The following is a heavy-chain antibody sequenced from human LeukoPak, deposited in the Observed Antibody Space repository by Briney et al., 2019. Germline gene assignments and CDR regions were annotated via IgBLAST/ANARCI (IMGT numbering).Heavy chain of an antibody. V-gene: IGHV3-30*03. J-gene: IGHJ4*02. D-gene: IGHD4-23*01. CDR2: ISVDGSHD. CDR1: GFTFTNYA. Sequence: GGSLRLSCAASGFTFTNYALHWVRQAPGKGLEWVALISVDGSHDYYADSVKGRVSISRDNSNNTLFLQVNSLSPEDTAVYYCARDADFGGNFRLGFQFWGQGTLVTVSS. CDR3: ARDADFGGNFRLGFQF.